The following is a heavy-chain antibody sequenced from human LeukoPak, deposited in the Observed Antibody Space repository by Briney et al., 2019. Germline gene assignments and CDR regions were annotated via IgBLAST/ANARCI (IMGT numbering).Heavy chain of an antibody. J-gene: IGHJ5*02. V-gene: IGHV4-4*07. CDR3: ARGGTLGNWFDP. CDR1: GGSISSYY. Sequence: PSETLSLTCTVSGGSISSYYWSRIRQPAGKGLEWIGRIYTSGSTNYNPSLKSRVTMSLDTSKNQFSLKLSSVTAADTAVYYCARGGTLGNWFDPWGQGTLVTVSS. CDR2: IYTSGST.